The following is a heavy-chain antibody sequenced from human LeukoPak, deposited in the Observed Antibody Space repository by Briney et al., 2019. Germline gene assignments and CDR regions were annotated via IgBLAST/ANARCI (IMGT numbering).Heavy chain of an antibody. Sequence: SETLSLTCTVSGGSISSSSYYWGWIRQPPGKGREWLGSICHSGISGNTYYNPSLKSRVTISLDTPKNQFSLKLSSVTAADTAVYSCAREVGPVTSHRIDSWGQGSLVTVSS. CDR1: GGSISSSSYY. J-gene: IGHJ4*02. D-gene: IGHD1-26*01. CDR3: AREVGPVTSHRIDS. CDR2: ICHSGISGNT. V-gene: IGHV4-39*02.